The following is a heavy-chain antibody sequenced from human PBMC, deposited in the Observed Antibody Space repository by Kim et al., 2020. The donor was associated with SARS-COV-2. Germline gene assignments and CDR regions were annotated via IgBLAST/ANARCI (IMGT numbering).Heavy chain of an antibody. D-gene: IGHD3-10*01. Sequence: GGSLRLSCAASGFTFSNAWMSWVRQAPGKGLEWVGRIKSKTDGGTTDYAAPVKGRFTISRDDSKNTLYLQMNSLKTEDTAVYYCTTERTGELLWFGEFVDPWGQGTLVTVSS. J-gene: IGHJ5*02. CDR2: IKSKTDGGTT. CDR3: TTERTGELLWFGEFVDP. CDR1: GFTFSNAW. V-gene: IGHV3-15*01.